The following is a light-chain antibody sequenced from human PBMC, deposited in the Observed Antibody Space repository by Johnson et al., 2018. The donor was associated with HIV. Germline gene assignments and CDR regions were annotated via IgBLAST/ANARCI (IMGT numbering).Light chain of an antibody. V-gene: IGLV1-51*02. CDR2: ENN. CDR1: SSNIGNNY. Sequence: QSVLTQPPSVSAAPGQKVTISCSGSSSNIGNNYVSWYQQLPGTAPKLLIYENNKRPSGIPARFSGSKSGTSATLGITGLQAGDAADYYCGTWDSSLNGYVVATGTKVTVL. CDR3: GTWDSSLNGYV. J-gene: IGLJ1*01.